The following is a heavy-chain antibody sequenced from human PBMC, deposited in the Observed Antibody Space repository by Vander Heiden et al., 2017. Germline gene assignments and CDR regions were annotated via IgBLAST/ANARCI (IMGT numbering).Heavy chain of an antibody. D-gene: IGHD4-17*01. Sequence: EVQLVESGGGLVQPGRSLRLSCAASGFPFDDYAMHWVRQAPGKGLEWVSGISWNSGSIGYADSVKGRFTISRDNAKNSLYLQMNSLRAEDTALYYCAKDIGDYGAMDYWGQGTLVTVSS. V-gene: IGHV3-9*01. CDR3: AKDIGDYGAMDY. CDR1: GFPFDDYA. CDR2: ISWNSGSI. J-gene: IGHJ4*02.